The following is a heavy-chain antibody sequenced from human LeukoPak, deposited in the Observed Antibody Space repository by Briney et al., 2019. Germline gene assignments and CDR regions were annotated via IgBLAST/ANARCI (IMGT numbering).Heavy chain of an antibody. V-gene: IGHV3-23*01. CDR2: ISGSGGST. Sequence: GGSLRLSCAASGFTFSSYAMSWVRQAPGKGLEWVSAISGSGGSTYYADSVKGRFTISRDNSKNTLYLQMNSLRAEDTAVYYCAKWVGHSRGYNWFDPWGQGTLVTVSS. CDR3: AKWVGHSRGYNWFDP. D-gene: IGHD6-19*01. CDR1: GFTFSSYA. J-gene: IGHJ5*02.